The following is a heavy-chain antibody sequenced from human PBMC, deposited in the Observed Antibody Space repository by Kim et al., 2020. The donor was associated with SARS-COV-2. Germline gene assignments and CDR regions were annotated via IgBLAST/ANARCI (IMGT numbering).Heavy chain of an antibody. Sequence: SETLSLTCTVSGGSVSSGSYYWSWIRQPPGKGLEWIGYIYYSGSTNYNPSLKSRVTISVDTSKNQFSLKLSSVTAADTAVYYCAREVYYDSSGYSNWGQG. D-gene: IGHD3-22*01. CDR3: AREVYYDSSGYSN. V-gene: IGHV4-61*01. J-gene: IGHJ1*01. CDR1: GGSVSSGSYY. CDR2: IYYSGST.